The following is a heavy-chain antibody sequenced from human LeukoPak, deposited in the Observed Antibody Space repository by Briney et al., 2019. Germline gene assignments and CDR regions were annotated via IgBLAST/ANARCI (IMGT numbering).Heavy chain of an antibody. CDR2: IYYSGST. J-gene: IGHJ4*02. D-gene: IGHD3-22*01. CDR3: ARVAGRSDYYDSSGYYSRQTFFDY. Sequence: SETLSLTCTVSGGSISSSSYYWGWIRQPPGKGLEWIGSIYYSGSTYYNPSLKSRVTISVDTSKNQFSLKLSSVTAADTAVYYCARVAGRSDYYDSSGYYSRQTFFDYWGQGSLVTVSS. V-gene: IGHV4-39*01. CDR1: GGSISSSSYY.